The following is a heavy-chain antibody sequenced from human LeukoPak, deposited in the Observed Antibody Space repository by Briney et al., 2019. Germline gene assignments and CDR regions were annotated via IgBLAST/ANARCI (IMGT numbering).Heavy chain of an antibody. Sequence: GGSLRLSCAASGFTFSSCGMSWVRQAPGKGLEWVSSISSSSSYIYYADSVKGRFTISRDNAKNSLYLQMNSLRAEDTAVYYCARDRYCSSTSCSFDYWGQGTLVTVSS. CDR1: GFTFSSCG. J-gene: IGHJ4*02. D-gene: IGHD2-2*01. CDR2: ISSSSSYI. CDR3: ARDRYCSSTSCSFDY. V-gene: IGHV3-21*01.